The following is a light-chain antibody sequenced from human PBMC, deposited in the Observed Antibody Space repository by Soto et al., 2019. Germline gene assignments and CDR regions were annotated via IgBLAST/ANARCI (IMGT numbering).Light chain of an antibody. CDR1: SSNIGSNT. Sequence: QSVLTQPPSASGTPGQRVTISCSGSSSNIGSNTVNWYQQLPGTAPKLLIYSNNQRPSGVPDRFSGSKSGTSASLAISGPESGEGADNYCATGDARLNGPVFGGGTTLP. CDR3: ATGDARLNGPV. J-gene: IGLJ2*01. CDR2: SNN. V-gene: IGLV1-44*01.